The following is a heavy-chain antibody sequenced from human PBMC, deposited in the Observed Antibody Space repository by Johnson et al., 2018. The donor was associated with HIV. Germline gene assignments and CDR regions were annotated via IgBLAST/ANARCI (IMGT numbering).Heavy chain of an antibody. D-gene: IGHD4-17*01. J-gene: IGHJ3*02. CDR3: ARATVDDYGDYDDAFDI. CDR1: GFTFSSHV. Sequence: VQLMESGGGVVQPGRSLILSCAASGFTFSSHVMHWVRQGPGKGLEWVAVISYDGNNKYYADSVKGRFTISRDNSKNTMYLQMNSLRAEDTAVYYCARATVDDYGDYDDAFDIWGQGTMVTVSS. CDR2: ISYDGNNK. V-gene: IGHV3-30-3*01.